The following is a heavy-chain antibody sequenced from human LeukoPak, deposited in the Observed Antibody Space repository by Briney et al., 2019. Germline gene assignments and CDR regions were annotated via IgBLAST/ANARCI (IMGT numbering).Heavy chain of an antibody. CDR3: AKDAGSPSPGFESDY. CDR2: IKQDGSEK. CDR1: GFIFSSYW. D-gene: IGHD2-2*01. J-gene: IGHJ4*02. Sequence: PGGSLRLSCAASGFIFSSYWMSWVRQAPGKGLEWVANIKQDGSEKYYVDSVKGRFTISRDNAKNSLYLQMNSLRAEDTAVYYCAKDAGSPSPGFESDYWGQGTLVTVSS. V-gene: IGHV3-7*01.